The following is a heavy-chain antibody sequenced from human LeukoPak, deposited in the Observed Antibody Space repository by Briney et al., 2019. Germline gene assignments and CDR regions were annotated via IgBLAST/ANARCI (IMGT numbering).Heavy chain of an antibody. V-gene: IGHV4-39*07. CDR2: IYYSGST. CDR1: GGSISSSSYY. Sequence: SETLSLTCTVSGGSISSSSYYWGWIRQPPGKGLEWIGSIYYSGSTYYNPSLKSRVTISVDTSKNQFSLKLSSVTAADTAIYYCAKGAGGFSYYNWFDPWGQGTLVTVSS. J-gene: IGHJ5*02. D-gene: IGHD5-18*01. CDR3: AKGAGGFSYYNWFDP.